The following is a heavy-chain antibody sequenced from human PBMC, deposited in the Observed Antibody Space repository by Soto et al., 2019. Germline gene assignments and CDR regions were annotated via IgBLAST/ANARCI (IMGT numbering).Heavy chain of an antibody. D-gene: IGHD3-3*01. V-gene: IGHV4-30-4*01. CDR3: ARHPPRDTSGYTFDY. Sequence: SVTLSLTCTVSGVSISSGDYYWSWIRQPPGKGLEWIGYIYYSGSTYYNPSLKSRVTISVDTSRNQFSLKLSSMTAADTAVYYCARHPPRDTSGYTFDYWGQGALVTVSS. CDR2: IYYSGST. J-gene: IGHJ4*02. CDR1: GVSISSGDYY.